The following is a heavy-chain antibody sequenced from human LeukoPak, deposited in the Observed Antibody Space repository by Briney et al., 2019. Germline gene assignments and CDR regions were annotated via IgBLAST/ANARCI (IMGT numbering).Heavy chain of an antibody. CDR2: INHSGST. CDR3: ARGGGYCTNGVCYPPKNTYYYYGMDV. V-gene: IGHV4-34*01. D-gene: IGHD2-8*01. J-gene: IGHJ6*02. CDR1: GGSFSGYY. Sequence: SETLPLTCAVYGGSFSGYYWSRIRQPPGKGLEWIGEINHSGSTNYNPSLKSRVTISVDTSKNQFSLKLSSVTAADTAVYYCARGGGYCTNGVCYPPKNTYYYYGMDVWGQGTTVTVSS.